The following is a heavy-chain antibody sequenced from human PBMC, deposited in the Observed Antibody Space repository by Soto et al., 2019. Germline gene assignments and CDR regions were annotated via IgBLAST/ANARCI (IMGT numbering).Heavy chain of an antibody. D-gene: IGHD5-12*01. CDR2: ISSSSSYI. V-gene: IGHV3-21*01. J-gene: IGHJ4*02. CDR1: GFTFSSYS. Sequence: EVQLVESGGGLVKPGGSLRLSCAASGFTFSSYSMNWVRQAPGKGLEWVSSISSSSSYIYYADSVKGRFTISRDNAKNSLYQQMNSLRAEDTAVYYCARAPGGATGNWGQGTLVTVSS. CDR3: ARAPGGATGN.